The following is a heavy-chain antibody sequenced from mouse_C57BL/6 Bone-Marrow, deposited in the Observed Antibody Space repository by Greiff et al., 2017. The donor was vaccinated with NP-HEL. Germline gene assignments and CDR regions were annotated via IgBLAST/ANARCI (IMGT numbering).Heavy chain of an antibody. CDR3: ARDSNSCAMDY. CDR1: GYTFTSYW. CDR2: IDPSDSYT. Sequence: VQLQQSGAELVKPGASVKLSCKASGYTFTSYWMQWVKQRPGQGLEWIGEIDPSDSYTNYNQKFKGKATLTVDTSSSTAYMQLSSLTSEDSAVYYCARDSNSCAMDYWGQGTSVTVSS. V-gene: IGHV1-50*01. J-gene: IGHJ4*01. D-gene: IGHD2-5*01.